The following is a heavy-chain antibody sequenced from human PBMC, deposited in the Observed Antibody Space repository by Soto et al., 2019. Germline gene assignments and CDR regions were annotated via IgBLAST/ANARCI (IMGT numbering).Heavy chain of an antibody. J-gene: IGHJ4*02. V-gene: IGHV4-34*01. CDR3: ARGQEGIVATH. Sequence: QVQLQQWGAGLLKPSETLSLTCAVNGGSLTGYYWSWIRQPPGKGLEWIGEIKDGGSTNYSPSLRXRXTXAXXTSKNQFSLRLNSVTAADTAVYFCARGQEGIVATHWDQGTLVTVSS. CDR1: GGSLTGYY. D-gene: IGHD5-12*01. CDR2: IKDGGST.